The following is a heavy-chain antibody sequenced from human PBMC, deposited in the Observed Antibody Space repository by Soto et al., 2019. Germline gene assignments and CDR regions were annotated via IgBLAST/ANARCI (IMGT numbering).Heavy chain of an antibody. CDR3: AREAFTVSGGTSPVRGGGIDV. CDR1: GFTFSSYA. Sequence: HPGGSLRLSCSASGFTFSSYAMSWVRRAPGRGLEWVSIIYRDGKTYYADSVRGRFIISRDDSKNTLDLQMNSLRVEDTAIYYCAREAFTVSGGTSPVRGGGIDVWGQGTTVTVSS. V-gene: IGHV3-53*01. D-gene: IGHD2-15*01. CDR2: IYRDGKT. J-gene: IGHJ6*02.